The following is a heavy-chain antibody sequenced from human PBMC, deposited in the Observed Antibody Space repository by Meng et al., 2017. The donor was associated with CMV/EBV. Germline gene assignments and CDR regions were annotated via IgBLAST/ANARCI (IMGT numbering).Heavy chain of an antibody. CDR3: ARGVVTMIVVYDP. Sequence: QLQLQDSGPGLVKPSETLALTCTVSGGSISSSSYDWGWIRQPPGKGLEWIGSIYYSGSTYYNPSLKSRVTISVDTSKNQFSLKLSSVTAADTAVYYCARGVVTMIVVYDPWGQGTLVTVSS. CDR2: IYYSGST. J-gene: IGHJ5*02. CDR1: GGSISSSSYD. D-gene: IGHD3-22*01. V-gene: IGHV4-39*07.